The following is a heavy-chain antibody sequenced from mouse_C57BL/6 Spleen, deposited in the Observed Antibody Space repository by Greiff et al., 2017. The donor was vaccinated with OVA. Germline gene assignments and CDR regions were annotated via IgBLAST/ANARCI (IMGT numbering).Heavy chain of an antibody. V-gene: IGHV3-6*01. CDR1: GYSITSVYY. CDR2: ISYDGSN. J-gene: IGHJ4*01. Sequence: VQLKESGPGLVKPSQSLSLTCSVTGYSITSVYYWTWIRQFPGNKLEWMGYISYDGSNNYNPSLKNRISITRDTSKNQFFLKLNSVTTEDTATYYCARPPYDYDYYYAMDYWGQGTSVTVSS. CDR3: ARPPYDYDYYYAMDY. D-gene: IGHD2-4*01.